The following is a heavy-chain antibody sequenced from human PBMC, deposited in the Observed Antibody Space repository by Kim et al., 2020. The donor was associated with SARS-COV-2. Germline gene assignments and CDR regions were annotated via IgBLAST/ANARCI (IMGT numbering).Heavy chain of an antibody. J-gene: IGHJ6*02. CDR1: GYTFTSYA. V-gene: IGHV1-3*01. CDR3: AREGYCSSTSCYGRHYYYGMDV. D-gene: IGHD2-2*01. CDR2: INAGNGNT. Sequence: ASVKVSCKASGYTFTSYAMHWVRQAPGQRLEWMGWINAGNGNTKYSQKFQGRVTITRDTSASTAYMELSSLRSEDTAVYYCAREGYCSSTSCYGRHYYYGMDVWGQGTTVTVSS.